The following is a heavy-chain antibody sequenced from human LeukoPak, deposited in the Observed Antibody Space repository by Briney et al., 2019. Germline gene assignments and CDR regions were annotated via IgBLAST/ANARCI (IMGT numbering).Heavy chain of an antibody. D-gene: IGHD2/OR15-2a*01. CDR3: TTANRSTKYYYYYYMDV. J-gene: IGHJ6*03. CDR2: IKSKTDGGTT. V-gene: IGHV3-15*01. CDR1: GFTFSSYS. Sequence: GGSLRLSCAASGFTFSSYSMNWVRQAPGKGLEWVGRIKSKTDGGTTDYAAPVKGRFTISRDDSKNTLYLQMNSLKTEDTAVYYCTTANRSTKYYYYYYMDVWGKGTTVTVSS.